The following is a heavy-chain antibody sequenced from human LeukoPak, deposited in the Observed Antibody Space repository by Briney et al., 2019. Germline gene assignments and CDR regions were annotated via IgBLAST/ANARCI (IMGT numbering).Heavy chain of an antibody. D-gene: IGHD6-13*01. CDR3: ARVSQPQQPLDY. J-gene: IGHJ4*02. V-gene: IGHV3-48*03. CDR1: GFTFNTYE. CDR2: IDGSGSTT. Sequence: PGESLRLSCAASGFTFNTYEINWVRQAPGKGLECLSYIDGSGSTTYYVDSVKGRFTLVRDNAKNSVYLQMNSLRAEDTAVYYCARVSQPQQPLDYWGQGTLVTVSS.